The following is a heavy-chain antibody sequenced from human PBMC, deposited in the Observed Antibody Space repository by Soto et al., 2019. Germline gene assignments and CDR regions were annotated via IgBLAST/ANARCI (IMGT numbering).Heavy chain of an antibody. Sequence: GGSLRLSCAASGFTFGGYWVNWVRQAPGKGLVWVSRINSDGSTTGYVDSVKGRFTISRDNAKNTLYLQMNSLRAEDTAVYYCARRDQIAYYYGMDVWGQGTTVTV. V-gene: IGHV3-74*01. CDR2: INSDGSTT. J-gene: IGHJ6*02. CDR3: ARRDQIAYYYGMDV. D-gene: IGHD2-21*01. CDR1: GFTFGGYW.